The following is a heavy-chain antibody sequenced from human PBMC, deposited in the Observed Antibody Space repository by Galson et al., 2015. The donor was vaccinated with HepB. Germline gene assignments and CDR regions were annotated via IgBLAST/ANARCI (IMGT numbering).Heavy chain of an antibody. V-gene: IGHV2-5*02. CDR1: GFSLSTSGVG. CDR3: ARGSSWIDY. J-gene: IGHJ4*02. D-gene: IGHD6-13*01. Sequence: PALVKPTQTLTLTCTFSGFSLSTSGVGVGWIRQPPGKALEWLALIYWDDDKRYSPSLKSRLTITKDTSKNRVVLTMTNMDPVDTATYYCARGSSWIDYWGQGTLVTVSS. CDR2: IYWDDDK.